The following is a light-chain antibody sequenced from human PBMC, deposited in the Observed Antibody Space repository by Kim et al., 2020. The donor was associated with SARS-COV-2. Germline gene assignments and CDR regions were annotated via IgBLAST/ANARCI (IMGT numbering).Light chain of an antibody. CDR1: QSVRNDY. CDR3: QQYTSSPIT. J-gene: IGKJ5*01. CDR2: DAS. V-gene: IGKV3-20*01. Sequence: VLTQSPGTLSLSPGERATLSCRASQSVRNDYLAWYQQKPGQAPRLLIYDASSRATGIPDRFSGSGSGTDFTLTISRLEPEDFAVYYCQQYTSSPITFGQGTRLEIK.